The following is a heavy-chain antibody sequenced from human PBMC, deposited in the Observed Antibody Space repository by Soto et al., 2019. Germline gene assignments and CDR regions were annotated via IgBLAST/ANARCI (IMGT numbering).Heavy chain of an antibody. Sequence: DVQLLESGGGLVQPGGSVRLSCAASGFTFSSYAMRWVRQAPGKGLEWVSAISGNGADTSYADSVRGRFTISRDNSKDRRFRKLNSLRAGDTALYNGGKERRGIGWFVWSYWGKGILVTVSS. CDR1: GFTFSSYA. D-gene: IGHD6-19*01. CDR3: GKERRGIGWFVWSY. V-gene: IGHV3-23*01. CDR2: ISGNGADT. J-gene: IGHJ4*02.